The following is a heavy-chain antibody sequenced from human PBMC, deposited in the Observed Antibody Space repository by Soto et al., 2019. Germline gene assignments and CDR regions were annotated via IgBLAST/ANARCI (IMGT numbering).Heavy chain of an antibody. J-gene: IGHJ6*02. D-gene: IGHD3-3*01. V-gene: IGHV1-2*02. CDR1: VYTFTGYY. CDR2: INPNSGGT. Sequence: ASVKVSCKASVYTFTGYYMHWVRQAPGQGLEWMGWINPNSGGTNYAQKFQGRVTMTRDTSISTAYMELSRLRSDDTAVYYCARARPFGVVNYGMDVWGQGTTVTVSS. CDR3: ARARPFGVVNYGMDV.